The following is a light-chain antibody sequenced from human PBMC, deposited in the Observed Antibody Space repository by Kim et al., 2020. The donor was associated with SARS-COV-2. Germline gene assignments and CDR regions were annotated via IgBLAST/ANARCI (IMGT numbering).Light chain of an antibody. CDR1: SSGVGGDNY. Sequence: QSVTDSCTGTSSGVGGDNYVSWYQQHPGKAPNLIIYDVSKRPSGVPDRFSGSKSGNTASLTISGLQAEDEADYYCCSYAGSYTFVVFGGGTKLTVL. V-gene: IGLV2-11*01. CDR2: DVS. J-gene: IGLJ2*01. CDR3: CSYAGSYTFVV.